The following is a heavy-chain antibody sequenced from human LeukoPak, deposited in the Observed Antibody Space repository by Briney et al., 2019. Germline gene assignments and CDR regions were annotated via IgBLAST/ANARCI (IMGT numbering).Heavy chain of an antibody. CDR3: ARGVEMAPLQPFDY. CDR2: ISYDGSNK. J-gene: IGHJ4*02. V-gene: IGHV3-30-3*01. CDR1: GFTFSSYA. Sequence: GGSLRLSCAASGFTFSSYAMHWVRQAPGKGLEWVAVISYDGSNKYYADSVKGRFTISRDNSKNTLYLQMNSLRAEDTAVYYCARGVEMAPLQPFDYWGQGTLVTVSS. D-gene: IGHD5-24*01.